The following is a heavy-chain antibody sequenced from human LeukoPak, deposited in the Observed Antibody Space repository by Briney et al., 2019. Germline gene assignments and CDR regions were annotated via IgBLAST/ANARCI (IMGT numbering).Heavy chain of an antibody. Sequence: SETLSLTCAVYGGSFSGYYWSWIRQPPGKGLEWIGEINHSGSTNYNPSLKSRVTISVDTSKNQFSLKLSSVTAADTAVYYCAREAGSSSNWFDPWGQGALVTVSS. D-gene: IGHD6-13*01. CDR1: GGSFSGYY. CDR2: INHSGST. V-gene: IGHV4-34*01. J-gene: IGHJ5*02. CDR3: AREAGSSSNWFDP.